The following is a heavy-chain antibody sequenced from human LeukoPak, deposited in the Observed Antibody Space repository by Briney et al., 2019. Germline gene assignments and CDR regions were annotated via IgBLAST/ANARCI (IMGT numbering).Heavy chain of an antibody. CDR3: VKESGFMVAPNSAFDI. CDR1: VFTFNSYP. Sequence: PGGSLRLSCSASVFTFNSYPVHWVRQAPGKGLGYVSGISRNGGSTYYADSVKGRFTISRDNSKHTLYLQMSSLRDEATAVYYCVKESGFMVAPNSAFDIWGQGTMVTVSS. J-gene: IGHJ3*02. V-gene: IGHV3-64D*06. CDR2: ISRNGGST. D-gene: IGHD4/OR15-4a*01.